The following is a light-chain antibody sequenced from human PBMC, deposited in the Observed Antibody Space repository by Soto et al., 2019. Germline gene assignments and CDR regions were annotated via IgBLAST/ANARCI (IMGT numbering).Light chain of an antibody. CDR3: QHYNSYSEA. V-gene: IGKV1-5*03. CDR2: KAS. CDR1: QTISSW. Sequence: DIQMTQSPSTLSGSVGDRFTITCRASQTISSWLEWYQQKPGEAPKLLXYKASTLKSGVPSRFRGSGSGTEFTLTISSLRPDDFETYYCQHYNSYSEAFGQGTKVDI. J-gene: IGKJ1*01.